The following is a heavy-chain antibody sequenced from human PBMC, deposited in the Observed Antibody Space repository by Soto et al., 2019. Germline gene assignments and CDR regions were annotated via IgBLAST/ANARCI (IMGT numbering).Heavy chain of an antibody. J-gene: IGHJ6*02. Sequence: SETLSLTCAVSGSSMSGFYWGWVRQPPGKGLEWIGSIFHSGNSYYNPSLKSRVILSVDTSKNQFSLNLTAAIAADTAVYYCAREDDGMDVWGQGTPVNVS. V-gene: IGHV4-38-2*02. CDR3: AREDDGMDV. CDR2: IFHSGNS. CDR1: GSSMSGFY.